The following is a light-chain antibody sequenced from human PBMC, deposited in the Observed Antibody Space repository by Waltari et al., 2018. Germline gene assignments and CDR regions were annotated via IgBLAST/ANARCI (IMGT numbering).Light chain of an antibody. CDR1: GSGGS. CDR3: SSDAVSNHFYD. Sequence: QSALTQPPSASGSPGQSVTISCTGTGSGGSVSWYQQLPGKAPKLLIYEVSKRPSGGPDRFPGSKSGNTASLTVSGLQAEDEGDYYCSSDAVSNHFYDFGSGTKVTVL. J-gene: IGLJ1*01. V-gene: IGLV2-8*01. CDR2: EVS.